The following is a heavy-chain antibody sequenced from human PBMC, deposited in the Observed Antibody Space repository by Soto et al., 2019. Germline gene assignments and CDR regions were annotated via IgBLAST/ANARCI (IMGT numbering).Heavy chain of an antibody. CDR3: ARMYSSGSGWFHP. CDR1: GYSITAGGYY. D-gene: IGHD6-19*01. V-gene: IGHV4-31*03. Sequence: SETLSLTCFASGYSITAGGYYWSWIRHHPGKGLEWIGSFYSSGSIIYNPSLRSRVSISGDTSSNQFSMSLTSVTAADTARYYCARMYSSGSGWFHPWGQGTLVTVSS. CDR2: FYSSGSI. J-gene: IGHJ5*02.